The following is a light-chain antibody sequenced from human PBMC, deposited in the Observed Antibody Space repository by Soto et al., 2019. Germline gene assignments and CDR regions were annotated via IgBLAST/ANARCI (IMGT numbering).Light chain of an antibody. CDR1: QDISNY. CDR2: DAS. V-gene: IGKV1-33*01. CDR3: QQYDNLPPYT. J-gene: IGKJ2*01. Sequence: DIQMTQSPSSLSASVGDRVTITCQASQDISNYLNWYQQKPGKAPKLLIYDASNLETGVPSRFSGSGSGTDFTFTISSLQPEDIATYHCQQYDNLPPYTFGQGTKVDIK.